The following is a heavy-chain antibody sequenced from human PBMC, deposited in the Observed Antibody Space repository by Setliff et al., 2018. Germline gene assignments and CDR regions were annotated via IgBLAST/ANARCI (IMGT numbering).Heavy chain of an antibody. CDR3: ARHIFGDYIRWFDP. CDR1: GGSISSSSYH. D-gene: IGHD4-17*01. J-gene: IGHJ5*02. Sequence: SETLSLTCTVSGGSISSSSYHWVWIRQPPGKGLDWIGTIYYSGSTYYNPSLKSRVTISVDTSKNQFSLKLSSVTAADTAIYHCARHIFGDYIRWFDPWGRGTLVTVSS. V-gene: IGHV4-39*01. CDR2: IYYSGST.